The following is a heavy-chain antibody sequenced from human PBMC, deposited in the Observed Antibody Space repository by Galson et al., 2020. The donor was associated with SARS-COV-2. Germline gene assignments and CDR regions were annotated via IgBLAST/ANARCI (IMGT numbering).Heavy chain of an antibody. D-gene: IGHD3-10*01. CDR3: ARRFTSGSPSSYFFDP. CDR2: IYVGDSHT. V-gene: IGHV5-51*01. J-gene: IGHJ5*02. Sequence: HGESLKISCKGSGYSFTSYWIGWVRQMPGKGLELMGIIYVGDSHTIYSPSFEGQVTISADKSINTAYLQWSSLMASDTAMYYCARRFTSGSPSSYFFDPWGQGTLVTVSS. CDR1: GYSFTSYW.